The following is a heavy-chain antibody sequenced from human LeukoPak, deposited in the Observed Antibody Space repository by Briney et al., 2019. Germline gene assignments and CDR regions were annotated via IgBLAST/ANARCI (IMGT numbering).Heavy chain of an antibody. Sequence: SETLSLTCTVSGGSISSYYWSWIRQPPGKGLEWIGYIYYSGSTNYNPSLKSRATIPVDTSKNQFSLKLSSVTAADTAVYCCARGIWFGELLPGDYWGQGTLVTVSS. CDR2: IYYSGST. CDR1: GGSISSYY. CDR3: ARGIWFGELLPGDY. D-gene: IGHD3-10*01. J-gene: IGHJ4*02. V-gene: IGHV4-59*01.